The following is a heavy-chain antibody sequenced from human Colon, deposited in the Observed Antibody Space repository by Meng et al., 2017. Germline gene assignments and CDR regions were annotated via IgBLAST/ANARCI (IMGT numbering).Heavy chain of an antibody. CDR1: GFTFSNYA. Sequence: GESLKISCAASGFTFSNYAMHWVRQAPGKGLEWVAVISYDGGTKIYAASVKGRFTISRDDSKSTLYLQMNNLRAEETAVYYCARDMVRGVPDYFDYWGQGTLVTVSS. CDR3: ARDMVRGVPDYFDY. D-gene: IGHD3-10*01. J-gene: IGHJ4*02. V-gene: IGHV3-30*01. CDR2: ISYDGGTK.